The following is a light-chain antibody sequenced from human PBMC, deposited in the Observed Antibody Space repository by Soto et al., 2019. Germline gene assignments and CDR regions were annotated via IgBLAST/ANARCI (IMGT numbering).Light chain of an antibody. V-gene: IGLV2-8*01. Sequence: QSALTQPPSASGSPGQSVTISCTGTSSDVGGYDYVSWYQQYPGKAPQLIIYEVSKRPSGVPDRFSGSKSGNTASLTVSGLQAADEADYFCKSYAGSNTYVFGSGTKLTVL. CDR1: SSDVGGYDY. J-gene: IGLJ1*01. CDR2: EVS. CDR3: KSYAGSNTYV.